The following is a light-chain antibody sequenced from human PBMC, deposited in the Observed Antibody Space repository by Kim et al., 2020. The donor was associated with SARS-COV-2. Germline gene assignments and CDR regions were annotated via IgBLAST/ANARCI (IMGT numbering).Light chain of an antibody. CDR3: QSYDSRLSGSV. J-gene: IGLJ2*01. CDR2: GNS. V-gene: IGLV1-40*01. CDR1: RSNIGASYG. Sequence: RVTSACTGSRSNIGASYGVHWYQQCPGTVPKLLIYGNSKRPSGVPDRFSGSKSGTSASLAITGLQAEDEADYYCQSYDSRLSGSVFGGGTQLTVL.